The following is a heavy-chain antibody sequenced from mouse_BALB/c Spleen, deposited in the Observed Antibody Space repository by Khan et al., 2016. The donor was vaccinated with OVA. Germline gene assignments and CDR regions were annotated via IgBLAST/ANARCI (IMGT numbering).Heavy chain of an antibody. J-gene: IGHJ2*01. CDR3: AITHGYYGSNYFDY. D-gene: IGHD1-1*01. CDR1: GFTFSNYG. V-gene: IGHV5-9-3*01. CDR2: ISSGGSYT. Sequence: EVELVESGGGLVKPGGSLKFSCAASGFTFSNYGMSWVRQTPEKRLEWVATISSGGSYTYYPDSVKGRFTISRDNANNTLYLKMSSLRSEDTAMYYSAITHGYYGSNYFDYWGQGTTLTVSS.